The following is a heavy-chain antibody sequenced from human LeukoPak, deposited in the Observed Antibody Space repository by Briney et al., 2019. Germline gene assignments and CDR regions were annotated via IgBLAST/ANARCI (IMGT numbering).Heavy chain of an antibody. D-gene: IGHD1-26*01. CDR2: ISSSSSYI. Sequence: GGSLRLSCAASGFTFSSYSMNWVRQAPGKGLEWVSSISSSSSYIYYADSVKGRFTISRDNAKNSLYLQMNSLRAEDTAVYYCAASSGSYVPSDYWGQGTLVTVSS. V-gene: IGHV3-21*01. J-gene: IGHJ4*02. CDR3: AASSGSYVPSDY. CDR1: GFTFSSYS.